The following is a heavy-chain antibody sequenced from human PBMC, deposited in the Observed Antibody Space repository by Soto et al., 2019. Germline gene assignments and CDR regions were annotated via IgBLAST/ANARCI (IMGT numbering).Heavy chain of an antibody. D-gene: IGHD5-18*01. V-gene: IGHV3-23*01. CDR3: AKETGYSYGFQPNALDV. J-gene: IGHJ6*02. CDR2: ISSRGDRT. CDR1: GFTFSRYA. Sequence: GGSLRLSCAGSGFTFSRYAMNWVRQAPGKGLEWVSIISSRGDRTSYAESVKGRFTISRDDSKNTLFLHMNSLGAEDTAVYYCAKETGYSYGFQPNALDVWGQGTTVTVSS.